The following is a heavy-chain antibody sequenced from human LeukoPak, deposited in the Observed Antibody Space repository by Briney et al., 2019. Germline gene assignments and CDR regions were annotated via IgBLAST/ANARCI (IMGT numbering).Heavy chain of an antibody. CDR1: GGSFSGYY. V-gene: IGHV4-34*01. D-gene: IGHD2-2*01. CDR2: INHSGST. CDR3: ARTRGYCSSTSCRNFDY. Sequence: SETLSLTCAVYGGSFSGYYWSWIRQPPGKGLDWIGEINHSGSTNYNPSLKSRVTISVDTSKNQFSLKLSSVTAADTAVYYCARTRGYCSSTSCRNFDYWGQGTLVTVSS. J-gene: IGHJ4*02.